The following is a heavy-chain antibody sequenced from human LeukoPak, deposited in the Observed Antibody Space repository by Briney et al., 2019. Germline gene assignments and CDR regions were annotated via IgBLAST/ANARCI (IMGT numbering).Heavy chain of an antibody. Sequence: SETLSLTCTVSGGSINTYYWSWIRQPPGKGLEWIGYIYYSGSTYYNPSLKSRVTISVDTSKNQFSLKLSSVTAADTAVYYCARANQERAAEFDYWGQGTLVTVSS. CDR1: GGSINTYY. J-gene: IGHJ4*02. CDR3: ARANQERAAEFDY. V-gene: IGHV4-30-4*01. D-gene: IGHD1-1*01. CDR2: IYYSGST.